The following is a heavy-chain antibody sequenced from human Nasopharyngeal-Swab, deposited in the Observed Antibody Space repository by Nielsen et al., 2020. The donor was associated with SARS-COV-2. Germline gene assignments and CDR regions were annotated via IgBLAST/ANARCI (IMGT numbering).Heavy chain of an antibody. J-gene: IGHJ5*02. CDR2: ISGSGGST. CDR3: AKDRWRSSSWYGNWFDP. V-gene: IGHV3-23*01. D-gene: IGHD6-13*01. Sequence: IRQPPGKGLEWVSAISGSGGSTYYADSVKGRFTISRDKSKNTLYLQMNSLRAEDTAVYYCAKDRWRSSSWYGNWFDPWGQGTLVTVSS.